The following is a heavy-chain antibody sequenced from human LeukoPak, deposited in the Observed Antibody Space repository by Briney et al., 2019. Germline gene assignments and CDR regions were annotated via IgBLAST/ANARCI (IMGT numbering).Heavy chain of an antibody. V-gene: IGHV3-30*02. CDR3: ARISAYNYDATVDY. CDR2: IQYDGSKK. J-gene: IGHJ4*02. CDR1: GFTFSSNG. D-gene: IGHD3-22*01. Sequence: GGSLRLSCVASGFTFSSNGMHWVRQAPGKGLEWVTFIQYDGSKKYYADSVKGRFSISRDNSKNTLYLQMNSLRAEDTAVYYCARISAYNYDATVDYWGQGTLVTVSS.